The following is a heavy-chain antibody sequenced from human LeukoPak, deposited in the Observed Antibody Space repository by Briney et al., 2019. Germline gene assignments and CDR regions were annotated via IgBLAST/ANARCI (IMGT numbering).Heavy chain of an antibody. CDR2: MNPNSGNT. Sequence: GASVKVSCKASGYTFTSYDINWVRQATGQGLEWMGWMNPNSGNTGYAQKFQGRVTMTRNTSISTAYMELSSLRSEDTAVYYCAREIQLWDYYYMDVWGKGTTVTVSS. CDR1: GYTFTSYD. J-gene: IGHJ6*03. V-gene: IGHV1-8*01. D-gene: IGHD5-18*01. CDR3: AREIQLWDYYYMDV.